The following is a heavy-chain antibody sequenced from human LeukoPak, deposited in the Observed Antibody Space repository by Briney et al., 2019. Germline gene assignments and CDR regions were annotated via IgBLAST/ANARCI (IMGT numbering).Heavy chain of an antibody. CDR1: GFTFSDYY. V-gene: IGHV3-11*04. J-gene: IGHJ3*02. Sequence: PGGSLRLSCAASGFTFSDYYMSWIRQAPGKGLEWVSYISSSGSTIYYADSVKGRFTISRDNSKNTLYLQMNSLRAEDTAVYYCAKLGVVADDAFDIWGQGTMVTVSS. CDR3: AKLGVVADDAFDI. CDR2: ISSSGSTI. D-gene: IGHD3-22*01.